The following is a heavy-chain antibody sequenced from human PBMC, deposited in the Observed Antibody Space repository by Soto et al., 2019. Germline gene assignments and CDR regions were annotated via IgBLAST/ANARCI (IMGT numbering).Heavy chain of an antibody. CDR3: ARAGDYGYWYFDL. J-gene: IGHJ2*01. V-gene: IGHV3-64*01. Sequence: PLVESGGTLVQPGGSLRLSCAASGFTFSTYAMHWVRQAPGKGLEYVSAIGTNGGGTYYANSVKGRFTISRDNSKNTLYLQMGSLRADDMAVYYCARAGDYGYWYFDLWGRGTLVTVSS. CDR2: IGTNGGGT. CDR1: GFTFSTYA. D-gene: IGHD4-17*01.